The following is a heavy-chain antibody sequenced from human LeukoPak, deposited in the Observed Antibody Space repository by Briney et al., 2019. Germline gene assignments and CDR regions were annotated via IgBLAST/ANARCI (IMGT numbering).Heavy chain of an antibody. CDR3: AKPRTTGLGWAQFDY. V-gene: IGHV3-23*01. Sequence: GGSLRLSCAASGFTVSSNHMSWVRQALGKGLEWVSGFDGNGPNTYYADSVKGRWTISRDNSRNTLYLEMNSLRPEDTAIYYCAKPRTTGLGWAQFDYWGQGSLVTVSS. CDR1: GFTVSSNH. D-gene: IGHD2-8*02. J-gene: IGHJ4*02. CDR2: FDGNGPNT.